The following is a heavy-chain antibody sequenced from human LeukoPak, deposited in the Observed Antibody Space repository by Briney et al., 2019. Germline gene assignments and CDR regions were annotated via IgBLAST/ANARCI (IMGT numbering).Heavy chain of an antibody. CDR1: GFTFSTYS. Sequence: GGSLRLSCAASGFTFSTYSMNWVRQAPGKGLEWVSYIGSSGNTIYYADSVKGRFTISRDNAKNSLYLQMNSLRAEDTAVYYCARPPGDYWGQGTLVTVSS. V-gene: IGHV3-48*04. CDR2: IGSSGNTI. J-gene: IGHJ4*02. CDR3: ARPPGDY.